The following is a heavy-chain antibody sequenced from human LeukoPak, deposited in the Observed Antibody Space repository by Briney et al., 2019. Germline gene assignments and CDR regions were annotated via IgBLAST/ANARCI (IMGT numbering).Heavy chain of an antibody. J-gene: IGHJ4*02. V-gene: IGHV3-21*01. Sequence: PGGSLRLSCAASGFTFSSYTMNWVRQAPGKGLEWVSSISTSSNTIYYVDSVKGRFTISRDNPKNSLYLQMNSLRAEDTAAYYCARGPFTSGSFDYWGQGTLVTVSS. CDR1: GFTFSSYT. D-gene: IGHD6-19*01. CDR2: ISTSSNTI. CDR3: ARGPFTSGSFDY.